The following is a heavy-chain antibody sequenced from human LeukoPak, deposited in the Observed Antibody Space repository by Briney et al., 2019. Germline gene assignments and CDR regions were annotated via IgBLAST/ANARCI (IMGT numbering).Heavy chain of an antibody. CDR3: ARAFNSGFDY. J-gene: IGHJ4*02. CDR1: GGTFSSYA. V-gene: IGHV1-69*05. D-gene: IGHD3-3*02. CDR2: IIPIFGTA. Sequence: ASVKVSCKASGGTFSSYAISWVRQAPGQGLEWMGGIIPIFGTANYAQKFQGRVTTTTDESTSTAYMELSSLTSDDSAVYYCARAFNSGFDYWGQGTLVTVSS.